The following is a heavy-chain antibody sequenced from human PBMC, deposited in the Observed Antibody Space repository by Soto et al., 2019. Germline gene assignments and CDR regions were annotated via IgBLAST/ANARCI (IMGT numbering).Heavy chain of an antibody. CDR3: ETSAAVPGAHIDY. CDR1: GGSISGSY. V-gene: IGHV4-59*01. D-gene: IGHD6-19*01. CDR2: VYYTGST. J-gene: IGHJ4*02. Sequence: PSETLSLTCSVSGGSISGSYWSWIRQSPGKGLEWLGYVYYTGSTNYSPSLRSRVSISVDTSKNEFSLRLSSVTAADTAVYFCETSAAVPGAHIDYWGQGTQVTVSS.